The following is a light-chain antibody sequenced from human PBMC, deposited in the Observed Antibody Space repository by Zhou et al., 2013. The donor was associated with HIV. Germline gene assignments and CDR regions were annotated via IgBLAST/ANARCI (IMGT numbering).Light chain of an antibody. CDR1: QSLLHSNGYTY. CDR2: LSS. Sequence: DIVMTQSPLSLSVTPGEPASIACRSSQSLLHSNGYTYLDWYLQKPGQSPQLLIYLSSNRASGVPRQVQWQWIRHRFYTENTAEWRTEECWGLVTVMQALQTPHTFGQGTKLEIK. J-gene: IGKJ2*01. CDR3: MQALQTPHT. V-gene: IGKV2-28*01.